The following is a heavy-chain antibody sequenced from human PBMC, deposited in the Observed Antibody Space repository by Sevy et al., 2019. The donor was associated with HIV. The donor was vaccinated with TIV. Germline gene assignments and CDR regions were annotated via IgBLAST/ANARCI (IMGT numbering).Heavy chain of an antibody. D-gene: IGHD4-17*01. CDR1: GGSISSGGYY. CDR2: IYYSGST. Sequence: TLSLTCTVSGGSISSGGYYWSWIRQHPGKGLEWIGYIYYSGSTYYNPSLKSRVTISVDTSKNQFSLKLSSVTAADTAVYYCARVHLTVTTAQILHYFDYWGQGTLVTVSS. CDR3: ARVHLTVTTAQILHYFDY. J-gene: IGHJ4*02. V-gene: IGHV4-31*03.